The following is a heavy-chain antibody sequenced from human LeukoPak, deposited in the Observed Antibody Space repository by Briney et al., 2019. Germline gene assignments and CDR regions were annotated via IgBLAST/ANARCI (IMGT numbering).Heavy chain of an antibody. CDR3: ARLGITMVRGVKGIDY. J-gene: IGHJ4*02. D-gene: IGHD3-10*01. V-gene: IGHV3-48*04. CDR1: GFTFSRYR. CDR2: ISSSSTTI. Sequence: GGSLRLSCAASGFTFSRYRMNWVRQAPGKGLDCISHISSSSTTIYYADSVKGRFTISRDNAKNSLYLQMNSLRAEDTAVYYCARLGITMVRGVKGIDYWGQGTLVTVSS.